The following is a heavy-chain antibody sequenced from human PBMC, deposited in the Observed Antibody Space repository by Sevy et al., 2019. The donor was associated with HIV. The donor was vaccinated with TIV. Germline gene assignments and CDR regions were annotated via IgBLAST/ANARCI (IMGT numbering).Heavy chain of an antibody. J-gene: IGHJ4*02. V-gene: IGHV3-53*01. CDR2: IYSGGST. CDR1: GFTVSSNY. Sequence: GGSLRLSCAASGFTVSSNYMSWVRQAPGKGLEWVSVIYSGGSTYYADSVKGRFTISRDNSKNNVDLQMNSVRAEDTAVYYCVREGAVAAKEGENCWGQGTLVTVSS. CDR3: VREGAVAAKEGENC. D-gene: IGHD6-19*01.